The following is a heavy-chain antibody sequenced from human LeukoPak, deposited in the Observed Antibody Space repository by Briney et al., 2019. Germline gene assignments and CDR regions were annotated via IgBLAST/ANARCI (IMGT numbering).Heavy chain of an antibody. CDR1: GFTFSGSA. J-gene: IGHJ3*02. Sequence: SGGSLRLSCAASGFTFSGSAMHWVRQASGKGLGWVGRIRSKANSYATAYAASVKGRFTISRDDSKNTAYLQMNSLKTEDTAVYYCTSYYGSGKRAFDIWGQGTMVTVSS. CDR2: IRSKANSYAT. V-gene: IGHV3-73*01. CDR3: TSYYGSGKRAFDI. D-gene: IGHD3-10*01.